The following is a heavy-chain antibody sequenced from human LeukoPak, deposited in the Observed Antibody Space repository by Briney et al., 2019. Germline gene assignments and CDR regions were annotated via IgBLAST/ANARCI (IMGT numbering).Heavy chain of an antibody. V-gene: IGHV4-59*01. CDR3: ARTYSGSPAYDY. CDR1: GGSISSYY. Sequence: PSETLSLTCTVSGGSISSYYWSCIRQPPGKGLEWIGYIYYSGSTNYNPSLKSRVTISVDTSKNQFSLKLSSVTAADTAVYYCARTYSGSPAYDYWGQGTLVTVSS. J-gene: IGHJ4*02. CDR2: IYYSGST. D-gene: IGHD1-26*01.